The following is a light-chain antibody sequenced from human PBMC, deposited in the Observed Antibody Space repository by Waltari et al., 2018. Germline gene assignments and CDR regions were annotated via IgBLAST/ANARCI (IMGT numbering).Light chain of an antibody. CDR3: QAWDSSTHVV. CDR2: HDS. Sequence: SYELTQPPSVSVSPGQTASITCSGDKLGDKTACWYQQKPGQSPVLVIYHDSKRPSGIPERFSGSNSGNTATLTISGTQAMDEADYYCQAWDSSTHVVFGGGTKLAVL. J-gene: IGLJ2*01. CDR1: KLGDKT. V-gene: IGLV3-1*01.